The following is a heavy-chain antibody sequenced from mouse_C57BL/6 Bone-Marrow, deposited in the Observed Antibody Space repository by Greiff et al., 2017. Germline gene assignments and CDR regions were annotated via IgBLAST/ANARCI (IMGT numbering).Heavy chain of an antibody. J-gene: IGHJ3*01. Sequence: EVQGVESGGGLVQPKGSLKLSCAASGFTFNTYAMHWVRQAPGKGLEWVARIRSKSSNYATYYADSVKDRFTISRDDSQSMLYLQMNNLKTEDTATYYCARGLGRGGFAYWGQGTLVTVSA. CDR3: ARGLGRGGFAY. CDR2: IRSKSSNYAT. CDR1: GFTFNTYA. D-gene: IGHD4-1*01. V-gene: IGHV10-3*01.